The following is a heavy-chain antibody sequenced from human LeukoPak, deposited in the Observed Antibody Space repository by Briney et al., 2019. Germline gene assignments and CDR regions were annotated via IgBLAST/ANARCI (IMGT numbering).Heavy chain of an antibody. J-gene: IGHJ4*02. CDR1: GGSISSYY. V-gene: IGHV4-4*07. Sequence: SETLSLTCTVSGGSISSYYWSWIRQPAGKGLEWIGRIYTSGSTNYNPSLKSRVTMSVDTSKNQFSLKLSSVTAADTAVYYCARLGCSGSSCYFPYFDYWGQGTRVTVSS. CDR3: ARLGCSGSSCYFPYFDY. D-gene: IGHD2-15*01. CDR2: IYTSGST.